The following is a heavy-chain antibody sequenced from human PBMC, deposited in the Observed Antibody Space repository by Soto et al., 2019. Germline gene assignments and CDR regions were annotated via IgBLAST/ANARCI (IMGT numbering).Heavy chain of an antibody. CDR1: GYTFTGYY. J-gene: IGHJ4*02. CDR2: INPNSGGT. Sequence: ASVKVSCKASGYTFTGYYMHWVRQAPGQGLEWMGWINPNSGGTNYAQKFQGRVTMTRDTSISTAYMELSRLRSDDTAVYYCARDWGRAVLMVYDYYFDYWGQGTLVTVSS. CDR3: ARDWGRAVLMVYDYYFDY. V-gene: IGHV1-2*02. D-gene: IGHD2-8*01.